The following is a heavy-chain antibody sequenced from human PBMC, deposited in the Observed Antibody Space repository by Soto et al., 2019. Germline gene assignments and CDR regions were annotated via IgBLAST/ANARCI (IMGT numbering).Heavy chain of an antibody. D-gene: IGHD3-22*01. V-gene: IGHV5-51*01. Sequence: LGESLKISCRTSGYRFTSYWIAWVRQMPGKVLEWMGIIFPSDSDTRYSPSFQGQVTISADRSTSTVFLQWASLKASDTAVYFCARKDKSGYFNWFDPWGQGTLVTVSS. CDR1: GYRFTSYW. J-gene: IGHJ5*02. CDR2: IFPSDSDT. CDR3: ARKDKSGYFNWFDP.